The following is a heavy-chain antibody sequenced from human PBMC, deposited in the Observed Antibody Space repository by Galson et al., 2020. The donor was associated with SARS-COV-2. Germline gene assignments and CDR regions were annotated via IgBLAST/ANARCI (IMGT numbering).Heavy chain of an antibody. D-gene: IGHD2-15*01. J-gene: IGHJ4*02. Sequence: VSGPTLVKPTETLTLTCTVSGLSLRISRMGVSWIRQHPGKAPEWLAHISSNDEKSYNSSLKSRLSISKDTSKSQVVLTMTNLDPVDTATYYCARIICSGDSYCEPYFDSWGQGTRVTVSS. CDR3: ARIICSGDSYCEPYFDS. V-gene: IGHV2-26*01. CDR2: ISSNDEK. CDR1: GLSLRISRMG.